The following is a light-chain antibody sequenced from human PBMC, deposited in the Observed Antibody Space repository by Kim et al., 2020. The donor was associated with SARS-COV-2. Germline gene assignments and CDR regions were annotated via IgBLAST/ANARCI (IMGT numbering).Light chain of an antibody. Sequence: SYELTQTPSVSVAPGKTARIPCGGDNIGSKSVQWYQRRPGQAPVAVMYYDNDRPSGIPDRFSGSNSGNTATLTISRVDAGDEADYFCQVWDSDSDHWVFGGGTKLTVL. V-gene: IGLV3-21*04. CDR2: YDN. J-gene: IGLJ3*02. CDR3: QVWDSDSDHWV. CDR1: NIGSKS.